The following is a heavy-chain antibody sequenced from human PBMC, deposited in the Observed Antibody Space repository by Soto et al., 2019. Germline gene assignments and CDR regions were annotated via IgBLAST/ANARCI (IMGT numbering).Heavy chain of an antibody. J-gene: IGHJ4*02. Sequence: TLSLTCTVSGGSISSGGYYWSWIRQHPGKGLEWIGYIYYSGSTYYNPSLKSRVTISVDTSKNQFSLKLSSVTAADTAVYYCARVRFLEWIIDYWGQGTLVTVSS. CDR3: ARVRFLEWIIDY. CDR1: GGSISSGGYY. D-gene: IGHD3-3*01. CDR2: IYYSGST. V-gene: IGHV4-31*03.